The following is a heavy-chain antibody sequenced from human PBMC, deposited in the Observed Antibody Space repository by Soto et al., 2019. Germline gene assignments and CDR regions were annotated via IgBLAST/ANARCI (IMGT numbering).Heavy chain of an antibody. Sequence: QVQLVQSGAEVKKPGSSVKVSCKASGGTFSSYAISWVRQAPGQGLEWMGGIIPIFGTANYAQKFQGRVTITADESTSTADMELSSPRSEDTAVYYCARGWARGDYYGMDVWGQGTTVTVSS. CDR2: IIPIFGTA. CDR3: ARGWARGDYYGMDV. J-gene: IGHJ6*02. D-gene: IGHD1-26*01. CDR1: GGTFSSYA. V-gene: IGHV1-69*12.